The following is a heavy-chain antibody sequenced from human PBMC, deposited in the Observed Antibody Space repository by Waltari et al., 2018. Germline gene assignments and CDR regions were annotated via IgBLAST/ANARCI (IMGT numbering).Heavy chain of an antibody. V-gene: IGHV3-30*02. J-gene: IGHJ5*02. CDR2: IRDDGSNK. D-gene: IGHD3-16*01. Sequence: QVQLVESGGGVVQPGGSLRLSCAASGFTFSSYGMHWVRQAPGKGLEWVAFIRDDGSNKYYADSVKGRFTISRDNSKNTLYLQMNSLRAEDTAVYYCAKEYVGNWFDPWGQGTLVTVSS. CDR3: AKEYVGNWFDP. CDR1: GFTFSSYG.